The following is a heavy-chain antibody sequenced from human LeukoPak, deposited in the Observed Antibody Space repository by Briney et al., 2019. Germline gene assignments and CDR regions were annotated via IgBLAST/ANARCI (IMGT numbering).Heavy chain of an antibody. CDR3: ARHCCSGPAKRVFDI. CDR1: GGSIISSDYH. V-gene: IGHV4-39*01. J-gene: IGHJ3*02. Sequence: SETLSLTRTVSGGSIISSDYHWGWVRQPPGKGLEWIGTISYSGNTDYNPSLRSRVTISVDTSNNQFSLRLGSVTAADTAVYHCARHCCSGPAKRVFDIWGQGTMVTVSS. D-gene: IGHD2-15*01. CDR2: ISYSGNT.